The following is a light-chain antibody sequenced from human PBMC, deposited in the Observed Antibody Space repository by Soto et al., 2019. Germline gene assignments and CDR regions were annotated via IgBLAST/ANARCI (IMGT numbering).Light chain of an antibody. V-gene: IGKV1-5*03. CDR1: QRMDTY. J-gene: IGKJ3*01. CDR3: QQYDNSFFS. Sequence: DIQMTQSPATLSASVGDRVTITCRASQRMDTYVAWYQQKPGKAPKPLIHKASTLANGVPSRFSGSGSGTEFTLTISSLQPDDLATYYCQQYDNSFFSFGPGTTVEMK. CDR2: KAS.